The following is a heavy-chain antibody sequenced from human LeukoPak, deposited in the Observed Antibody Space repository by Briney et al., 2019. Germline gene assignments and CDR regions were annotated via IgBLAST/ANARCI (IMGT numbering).Heavy chain of an antibody. Sequence: PGGSLRLSCAASGFTFSSYGMSWVRQAPGKGLEWVAVIPYDGSKKYYADSVKGRISISRDNFKNTLSLQMNNLRVGDTAVYYCARTPVVTGNYYFYYMDVWGKGTTVTVSS. CDR3: ARTPVVTGNYYFYYMDV. CDR1: GFTFSSYG. J-gene: IGHJ6*03. V-gene: IGHV3-30*03. D-gene: IGHD4-23*01. CDR2: IPYDGSKK.